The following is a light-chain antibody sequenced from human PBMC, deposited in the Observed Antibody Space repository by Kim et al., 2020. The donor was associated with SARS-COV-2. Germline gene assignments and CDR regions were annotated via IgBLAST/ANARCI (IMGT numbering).Light chain of an antibody. Sequence: DIQTTQSHSTLSASVGDRVTITCRASQSISSWLAWYQQKPGKAPKLLIYKASSLESGVPSRFSGSGSGTEFTLTISSLQPDDFATYYCQQYNSYPLPFGGGTKVDIK. CDR1: QSISSW. CDR3: QQYNSYPLP. J-gene: IGKJ4*01. CDR2: KAS. V-gene: IGKV1-5*03.